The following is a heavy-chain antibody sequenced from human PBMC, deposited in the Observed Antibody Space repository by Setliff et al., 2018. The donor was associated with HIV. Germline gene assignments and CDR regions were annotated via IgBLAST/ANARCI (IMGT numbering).Heavy chain of an antibody. CDR2: TYKGGIT. J-gene: IGHJ3*02. CDR1: GSTSGVYY. V-gene: IGHV4-4*07. CDR3: ARGTYYDFWTEYGGAAFDI. Sequence: SETLSLTCTVSGSTSGVYYWTWIRHSAGKGLEWLGHTYKGGITNYNPSLKSRVSVSSDAFKKQFSLRLTSVTAADTAVYYCARGTYYDFWTEYGGAAFDIWGQGTKVTVSS. D-gene: IGHD3-3*01.